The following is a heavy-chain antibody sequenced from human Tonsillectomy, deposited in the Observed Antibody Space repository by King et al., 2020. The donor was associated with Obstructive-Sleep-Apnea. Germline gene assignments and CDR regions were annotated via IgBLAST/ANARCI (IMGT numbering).Heavy chain of an antibody. Sequence: VQLVESGGGLVQPGGSLRLSCVASRFTFSSNWMNWVRQAPGKGLEWVANIKQDGSEKYYVDSVKGRFTISRDNAKNSLYLQMNSLRAEDTAVYYCARGQDYYDIGRYDAFDIWGQGTVVSVSS. CDR3: ARGQDYYDIGRYDAFDI. D-gene: IGHD3-22*01. J-gene: IGHJ3*02. CDR2: IKQDGSEK. CDR1: RFTFSSNW. V-gene: IGHV3-7*01.